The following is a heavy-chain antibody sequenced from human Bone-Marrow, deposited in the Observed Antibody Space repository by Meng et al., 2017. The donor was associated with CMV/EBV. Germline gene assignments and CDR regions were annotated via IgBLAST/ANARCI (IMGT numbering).Heavy chain of an antibody. J-gene: IGHJ6*02. CDR3: ARAYSTDYSSSWYGGLAYYYYYYGMDV. CDR2: INWNGGST. D-gene: IGHD6-13*01. Sequence: GESLKISCAASGFTFDDYGMSWVRQAPGKGLEWVSGINWNGGSTGYADSVKGRFTISRDNAKNSLYLQMNSLRAEDTALYYCARAYSTDYSSSWYGGLAYYYYYYGMDVWGQGTMVTFSS. CDR1: GFTFDDYG. V-gene: IGHV3-20*04.